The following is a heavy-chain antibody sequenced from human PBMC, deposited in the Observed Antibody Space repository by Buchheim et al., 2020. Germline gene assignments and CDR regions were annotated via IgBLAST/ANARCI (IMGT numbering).Heavy chain of an antibody. D-gene: IGHD3-10*01. CDR1: GYTFTKSW. CDR3: TRQPMVRGVGRFDH. Sequence: EVQLVQSGAEVKKPGESLKISCQASGYTFTKSWIGWVRQVPGKGLEWMGVIYPSDSDARYSSSLQGQVTISVDRSINTAYLQWNSLRASDTATYFCTRQPMVRGVGRFDHWGQGT. V-gene: IGHV5-51*01. CDR2: IYPSDSDA. J-gene: IGHJ5*02.